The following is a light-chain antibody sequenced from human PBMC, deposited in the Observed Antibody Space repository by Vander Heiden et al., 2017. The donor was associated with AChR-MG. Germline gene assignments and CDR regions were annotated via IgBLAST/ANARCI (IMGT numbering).Light chain of an antibody. V-gene: IGLV1-51*01. Sequence: QSVLTQPPSASPAPGQKVTISGAGSSSNIGNNYVSWYQQLPGTAPKLLIYDNNKRPSGIPDRFSGSKSGTSATLGITGLQTGDEADYYCGTGDSSLSAWVFGGGTKLTVL. CDR2: DNN. J-gene: IGLJ3*02. CDR1: SSNIGNNY. CDR3: GTGDSSLSAWV.